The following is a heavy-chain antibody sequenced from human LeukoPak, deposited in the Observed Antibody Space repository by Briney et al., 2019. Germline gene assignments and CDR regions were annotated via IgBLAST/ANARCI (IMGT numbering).Heavy chain of an antibody. CDR2: IRYDGSNK. D-gene: IGHD4-11*01. CDR1: GFTFSSYG. CDR3: AKENNDYSYYFDY. V-gene: IGHV3-30*02. Sequence: GSLRLSCAASGFTFSSYGMHWVRQAPGKGLEWVAFIRYDGSNKYYADSVKGRFTISRDNSKNTLYLQMNSLRAEDTAVYYCAKENNDYSYYFDYWGQGTLVTVSS. J-gene: IGHJ4*02.